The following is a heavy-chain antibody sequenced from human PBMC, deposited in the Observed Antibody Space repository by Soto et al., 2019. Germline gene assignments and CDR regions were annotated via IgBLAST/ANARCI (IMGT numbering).Heavy chain of an antibody. CDR3: TTVTTPFDY. J-gene: IGHJ4*02. CDR2: ITSDGSST. CDR1: GFTFSNYW. Sequence: GGSLRLSCAASGFTFSNYWMHWVRQAPGKGLVWVSRITSDGSSTIYADSVKGRFTISRDNARNTVYLQMNSLRAADTAVYYCTTVTTPFDYWGQGTLVTVSS. D-gene: IGHD1-1*01. V-gene: IGHV3-74*01.